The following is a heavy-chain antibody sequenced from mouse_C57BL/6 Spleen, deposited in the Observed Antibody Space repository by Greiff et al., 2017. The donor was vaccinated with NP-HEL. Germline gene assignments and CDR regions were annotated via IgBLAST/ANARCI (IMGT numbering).Heavy chain of an antibody. V-gene: IGHV1-15*01. CDR1: GYTFTDYE. Sequence: QVHVKQSGAELVRPGASVTLSCKASGYTFTDYEMHWVKQTPVHGLEWIGAIDPETGGTAYNQKFKGKAILTADKSSSTAYMELRSLTSEDSAVYYYTSYYYGSPMDYWGQGTSVTVSS. J-gene: IGHJ4*01. CDR2: IDPETGGT. CDR3: TSYYYGSPMDY. D-gene: IGHD1-1*01.